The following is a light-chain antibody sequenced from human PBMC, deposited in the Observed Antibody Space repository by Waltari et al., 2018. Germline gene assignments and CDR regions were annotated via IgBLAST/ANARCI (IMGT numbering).Light chain of an antibody. CDR2: DVT. Sequence: QSALTQPASVSGSPGQSITISCTGTSSDLGAYNYVSWYQKHPGKAPTLMIYDVTHRPSEVSDRFSGSKSGNTASLTISGLQAEDEADYYCSSYTTSSTVVFGGGTKLTVL. CDR3: SSYTTSSTVV. J-gene: IGLJ2*01. V-gene: IGLV2-14*01. CDR1: SSDLGAYNY.